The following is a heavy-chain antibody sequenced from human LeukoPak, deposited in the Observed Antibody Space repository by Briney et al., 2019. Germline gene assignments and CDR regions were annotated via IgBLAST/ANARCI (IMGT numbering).Heavy chain of an antibody. CDR2: MSEDGNEI. J-gene: IGHJ4*02. CDR3: ARPRGCGSARCNNFDY. D-gene: IGHD2-2*01. CDR1: GFIFSDFS. V-gene: IGHV3-7*01. Sequence: GGSLRLSCTVSGFIFSDFSMSWVRQAPGKGLEWVAKMSEDGNEIFYVDSVKGRFTISRDNTKKSLYLQLNSLRPEDSAVYYCARPRGCGSARCNNFDYWGQGTLVTVSS.